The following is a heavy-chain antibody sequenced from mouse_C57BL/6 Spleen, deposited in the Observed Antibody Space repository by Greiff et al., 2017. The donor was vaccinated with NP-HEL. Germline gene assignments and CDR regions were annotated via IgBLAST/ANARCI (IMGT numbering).Heavy chain of an antibody. J-gene: IGHJ4*01. Sequence: VKLQESGPELVKPGASVKISCKASGYAFSSSWMNWVKQRPGKGLEWIGRIYPGDGDTNYNGKFKGKATLTADKSSSTAYMQLSSLTSEDSAVYFCARPPYDGYFAMDYWGQGTSVTVSS. V-gene: IGHV1-82*01. CDR1: GYAFSSSW. CDR3: ARPPYDGYFAMDY. D-gene: IGHD2-3*01. CDR2: IYPGDGDT.